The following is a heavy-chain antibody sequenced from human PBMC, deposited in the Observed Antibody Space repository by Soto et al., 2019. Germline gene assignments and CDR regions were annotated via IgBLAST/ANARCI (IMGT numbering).Heavy chain of an antibody. V-gene: IGHV3-30*18. CDR1: GFTFSSYG. D-gene: IGHD1-1*01. Sequence: GGSLRLSCAASGFTFSSYGMHWGRQAPGKGLEWVAVISYDGSNKYYADSVKGRFTIPRDNSKNTLYLQRNSLRAEDTAVYYCAKDDLAGAGLSLGVDYGGQGTLVNVSS. J-gene: IGHJ4*02. CDR2: ISYDGSNK. CDR3: AKDDLAGAGLSLGVDY.